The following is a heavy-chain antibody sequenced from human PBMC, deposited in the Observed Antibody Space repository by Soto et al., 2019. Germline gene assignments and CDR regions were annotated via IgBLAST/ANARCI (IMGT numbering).Heavy chain of an antibody. J-gene: IGHJ6*02. Sequence: ASVKVPCKASGYTFTGYYMHWVRQAPGQGLEWMGWINPNSGGTNYAQKFQGWVTMTRDTSISTAYMELSRLRSDDTAVYYCARRGASTSYYYGMDVWGQGTTVTVSS. V-gene: IGHV1-2*04. CDR2: INPNSGGT. CDR1: GYTFTGYY. D-gene: IGHD2-2*01. CDR3: ARRGASTSYYYGMDV.